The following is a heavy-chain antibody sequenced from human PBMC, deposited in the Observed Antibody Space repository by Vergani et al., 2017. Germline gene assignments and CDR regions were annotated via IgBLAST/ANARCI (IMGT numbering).Heavy chain of an antibody. J-gene: IGHJ5*02. D-gene: IGHD2-2*01. V-gene: IGHV1-69*13. CDR1: GGTFSNYI. CDR2: IIPIFKRP. Sequence: QVQLVQSGADVKKPGSSVKVACQASGGTFSNYILSWVRQAPGQGLEWMGRIIPIFKRPDYAQKFQGRVTITADESTSTAYMELSSLRSEDTAVYSCAICCSLGDHNDPWCQGTLVTVSS. CDR3: AICCSLGDHNDP.